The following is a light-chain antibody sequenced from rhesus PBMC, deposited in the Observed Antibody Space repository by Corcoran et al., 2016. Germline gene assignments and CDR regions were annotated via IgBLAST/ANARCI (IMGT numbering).Light chain of an antibody. CDR2: LGS. V-gene: IGKV2-78*01. J-gene: IGKJ2*01. CDR1: QSLLHSDGYTY. Sequence: DIVMTQTPLSLPVTPGEPASISSRSSQSLLHSDGYTYLDCYLQKPGQSLQLCIYLGSNRASGVPDRFSGRGSGTDFTLKISRVEAEDVGVYYCMQGTQLPYSFGQGTKVEIK. CDR3: MQGTQLPYS.